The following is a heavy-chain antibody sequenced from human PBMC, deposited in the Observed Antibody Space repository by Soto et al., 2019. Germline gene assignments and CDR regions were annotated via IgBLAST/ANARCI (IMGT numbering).Heavy chain of an antibody. V-gene: IGHV5-51*01. CDR2: IYPGDSDT. CDR1: GYTFTDYW. CDR3: ATNLSHFRYSHPATDV. J-gene: IGHJ6*01. Sequence: SGESLKISCKAAGYTFTDYWIGWVRQLPGKGLEWRGIIYPGDSDTTYSPSFQGHATITVDTATSTAHLQSPTVKASAPAVSYCATNLSHFRYSHPATDVRTKGTTDTVTS. D-gene: IGHD6-25*01.